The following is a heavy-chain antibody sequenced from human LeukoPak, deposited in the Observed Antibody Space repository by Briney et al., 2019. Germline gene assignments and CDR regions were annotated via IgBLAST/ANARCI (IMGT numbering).Heavy chain of an antibody. V-gene: IGHV3-20*04. CDR3: AKAVVYRLDY. CDR2: INWNGGST. CDR1: GFTFDDYG. D-gene: IGHD2-8*02. J-gene: IGHJ4*02. Sequence: GGSLRLSCAASGFTFDDYGMSWVRQAPGKGLEWVSGINWNGGSTGYADSVKGRFTISRDNSKNTLYLQMNSLRAEDTAVYYCAKAVVYRLDYWGQGTLVTVSS.